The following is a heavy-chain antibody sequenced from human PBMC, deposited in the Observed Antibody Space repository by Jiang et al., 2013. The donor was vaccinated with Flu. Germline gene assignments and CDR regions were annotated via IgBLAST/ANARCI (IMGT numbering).Heavy chain of an antibody. J-gene: IGHJ4*02. D-gene: IGHD6-13*01. CDR3: ARGTYSNPGY. Sequence: PGLVKPSETLSLTCTVSGGSISSYYWSWIRQPPGKGLEWIGYIYYSGSTNYNPSLKSRVTISVDTSKNQFSLKLSSVTAADTAVYYCARGTYSNPGYWGQGTLVTVSS. CDR2: IYYSGST. V-gene: IGHV4-59*01. CDR1: GGSISSYY.